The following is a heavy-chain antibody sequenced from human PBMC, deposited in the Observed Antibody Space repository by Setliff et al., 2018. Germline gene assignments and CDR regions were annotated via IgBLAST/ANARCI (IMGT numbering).Heavy chain of an antibody. CDR1: GSSISSNY. CDR3: VRVEAGYCSSTSCYVVGAFDI. V-gene: IGHV4-4*08. Sequence: SETLSLTCTVSGSSISSNYWSWVRQPPGKGLEWIGYIYTSGSTNYNPSLKSRGTISVDTSRNQFSLKLSSVTAADTAVYYCVRVEAGYCSSTSCYVVGAFDIWGQGTMVTVSS. CDR2: IYTSGST. D-gene: IGHD2-2*03. J-gene: IGHJ3*02.